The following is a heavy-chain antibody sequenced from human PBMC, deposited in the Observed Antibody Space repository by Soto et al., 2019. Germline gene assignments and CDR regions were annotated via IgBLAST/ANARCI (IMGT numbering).Heavy chain of an antibody. CDR3: AHSYGDPTWFDA. CDR2: IYWDEDK. CDR1: GFSLSTSGVG. J-gene: IGHJ5*02. D-gene: IGHD4-17*01. Sequence: QITLKESGPPLVKPTQTLTLTCTFSGFSLSTSGVGVGWIRQPPGKALEWLALIYWDEDKRYSPSLKSRLTITTDPSKHQLVRTITNMDPVDTATYFCAHSYGDPTWFDARRQGTLVTVAS. V-gene: IGHV2-5*02.